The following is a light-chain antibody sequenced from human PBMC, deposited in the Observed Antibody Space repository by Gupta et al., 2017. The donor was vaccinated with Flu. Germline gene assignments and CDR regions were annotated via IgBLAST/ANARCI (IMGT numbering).Light chain of an antibody. J-gene: IGKJ3*01. Sequence: GDRVTIPCPTSQVICYNLAWYQHKPGKAPKLPIKAASTLQRGVPSRFSGSGFETEFTLTISSLQPEDSATYSCPQNYSYPFTFGPGTKVDIK. CDR1: QVICYN. CDR3: PQNYSYPFT. V-gene: IGKV1-9*01. CDR2: AAS.